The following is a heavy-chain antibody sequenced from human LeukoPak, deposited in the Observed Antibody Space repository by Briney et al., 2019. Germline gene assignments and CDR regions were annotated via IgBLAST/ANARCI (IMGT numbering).Heavy chain of an antibody. CDR3: ARHSMLSSTYFGVSDI. D-gene: IGHD6-13*01. CDR2: IFYRGRT. J-gene: IGHJ3*02. V-gene: IGHV4-39*07. Sequence: SETLSLTCTVSGGSISSGTFYWGWLRQPPGKGLEYIGRIFYRGRTYYNPSLSSRVTVSLDTSKNQVSLKLTSVTAADTAVYYCARHSMLSSTYFGVSDIWGQGTTVTVSS. CDR1: GGSISSGTFY.